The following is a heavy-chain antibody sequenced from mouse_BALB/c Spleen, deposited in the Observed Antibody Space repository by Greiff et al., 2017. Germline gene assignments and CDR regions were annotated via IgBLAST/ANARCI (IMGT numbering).Heavy chain of an antibody. CDR1: GFTFTDYY. J-gene: IGHJ4*01. V-gene: IGHV7-3*02. CDR2: IRNKANGYTT. Sequence: EVNVVESGGGLVQPGGSLRLSCATSGFTFTDYYMSWVRQPPGKALEWLGFIRNKANGYTTEYSASVKGRFTISRDNSQSILYLQMNTLRAEDSATYYCARVYGNYRDYAMDYWGQGTSVTVSS. CDR3: ARVYGNYRDYAMDY. D-gene: IGHD2-1*01.